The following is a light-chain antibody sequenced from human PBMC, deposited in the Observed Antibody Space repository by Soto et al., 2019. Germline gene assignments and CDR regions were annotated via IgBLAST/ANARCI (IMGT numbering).Light chain of an antibody. V-gene: IGLV2-11*01. CDR1: SSDIGGHKY. CDR2: DVS. Sequence: QSALTQPASVSGSPGQSITISCTGTSSDIGGHKYVSWYQQHPDKAPKVLIYDVSKRPSGVPDRFSGSKSGNTASLTISGLQAEDEADYYCCSYAGSYTFGVFGTGTKLTVL. CDR3: CSYAGSYTFGV. J-gene: IGLJ1*01.